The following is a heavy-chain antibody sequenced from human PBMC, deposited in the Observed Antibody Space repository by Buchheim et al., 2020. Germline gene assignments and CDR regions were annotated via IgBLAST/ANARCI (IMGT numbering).Heavy chain of an antibody. CDR2: MNPNSGNT. J-gene: IGHJ6*02. CDR1: GYTFTTYD. Sequence: QVQLVQSGAEVKKPGASVMVSCKASGYTFTTYDINWVRQATGQGLEWLGWMNPNSGNTGYAQKFQGRVTMTRNTSIRTAYMELSSLRSEDTAVYYCARGSSLAGYLSITGGNYYYGMDVWGQGTT. V-gene: IGHV1-8*01. CDR3: ARGSSLAGYLSITGGNYYYGMDV. D-gene: IGHD7-27*01.